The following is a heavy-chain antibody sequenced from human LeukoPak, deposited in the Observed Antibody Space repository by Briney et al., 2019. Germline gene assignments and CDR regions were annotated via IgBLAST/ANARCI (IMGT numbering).Heavy chain of an antibody. CDR2: IWSVGGAE. V-gene: IGHV3-33*06. CDR1: GFPFSSYG. D-gene: IGHD6-6*01. J-gene: IGHJ4*02. Sequence: GGSLRLSCVASGFPFSSYGMHWVRQAPGKGLEWVAVIWSVGGAEYYADSVKGRFTISRDNSKNILFLQMNSLRAEDTAVYYCAKDLLQPYGEQLVRFDYWGQGTLVTVSS. CDR3: AKDLLQPYGEQLVRFDY.